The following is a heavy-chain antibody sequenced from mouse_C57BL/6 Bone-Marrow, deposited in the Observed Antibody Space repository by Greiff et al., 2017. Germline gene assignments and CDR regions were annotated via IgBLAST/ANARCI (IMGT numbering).Heavy chain of an antibody. CDR2: IDPSDSYT. Sequence: VQLQQPGAELVRPGTSVKLSCKASGYTFTSYWMHWVKQRPGQGLEWIGVIDPSDSYTNYTQKFKGKATLTVDTSSSTAYMQLSSLTSEDSAVYYCASPYDYDGYAMDYWGQGTSGTVSS. J-gene: IGHJ4*01. D-gene: IGHD2-4*01. CDR1: GYTFTSYW. V-gene: IGHV1-59*01. CDR3: ASPYDYDGYAMDY.